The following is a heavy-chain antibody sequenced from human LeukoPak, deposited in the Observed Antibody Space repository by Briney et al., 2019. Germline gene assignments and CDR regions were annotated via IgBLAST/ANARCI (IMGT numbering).Heavy chain of an antibody. D-gene: IGHD3-22*01. CDR2: IYYSGST. V-gene: IGHV4-59*01. CDR1: GGSMTSNY. Sequence: SETLSLTCTVSGGSMTSNYWSWIRQPPGKGLEWIGYIYYSGSTNYNPSLKSRVTISVDTSKNHFSLKLSSVTAADTAVYYCARVTGYIVEDYFDYWGQGTLVTVSS. J-gene: IGHJ4*02. CDR3: ARVTGYIVEDYFDY.